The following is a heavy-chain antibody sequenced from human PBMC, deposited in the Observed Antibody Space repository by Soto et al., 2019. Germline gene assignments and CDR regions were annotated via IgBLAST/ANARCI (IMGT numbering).Heavy chain of an antibody. Sequence: GGSLRLSCAASGFTFSSYAMSWVRQAPGKGLEWVSAISGSGGSTYYADSVKGQFTISRDNSKNTLYLQMNSLRAEDTAVYYCAKDLRIAVAGTLDYWGQGTLVTVSS. CDR1: GFTFSSYA. CDR2: ISGSGGST. CDR3: AKDLRIAVAGTLDY. J-gene: IGHJ4*02. D-gene: IGHD6-19*01. V-gene: IGHV3-23*01.